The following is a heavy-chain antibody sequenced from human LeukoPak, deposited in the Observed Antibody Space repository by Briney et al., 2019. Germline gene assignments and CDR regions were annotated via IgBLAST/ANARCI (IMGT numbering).Heavy chain of an antibody. V-gene: IGHV1-2*02. CDR1: GYTFTGYY. CDR2: INPNSGGT. Sequence: ASVKVSCNASGYTFTGYYMHWVRQAPGQGLEWMGWINPNSGGTNYAQKFQGRVTMTRDTSISTAYMELSRLRSDDTAVYYCARGRRYSSSYFDYWGQGTLVTVSS. CDR3: ARGRRYSSSYFDY. D-gene: IGHD6-6*01. J-gene: IGHJ4*02.